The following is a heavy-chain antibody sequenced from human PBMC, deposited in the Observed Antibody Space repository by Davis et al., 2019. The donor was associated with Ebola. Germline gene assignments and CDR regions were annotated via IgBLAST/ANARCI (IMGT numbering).Heavy chain of an antibody. V-gene: IGHV3-23*01. CDR3: AKESGGQLGLFDY. CDR1: GFTFSSYA. D-gene: IGHD2-15*01. J-gene: IGHJ4*02. CDR2: ISGSGGST. Sequence: GESLKISCAASGFTFSSYAMSWVRQAPGKGLEWVSAISGSGGSTYYADSVKGRFTISRDNSKNTLYLQMNSLRAEDTAVYYCAKESGGQLGLFDYWGQGTLVTVSS.